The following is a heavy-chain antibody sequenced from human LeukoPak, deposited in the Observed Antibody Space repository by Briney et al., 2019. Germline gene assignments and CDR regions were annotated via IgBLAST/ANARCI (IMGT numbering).Heavy chain of an antibody. J-gene: IGHJ4*02. V-gene: IGHV4-59*01. CDR1: GGSISSYY. Sequence: SETLSLTCTVSGGSISSYYWSWIRQPPGKGLEWIGYIYYSGSTNYNPSLKSLVTISVDTSKNQFSLKLSSVTAADTAVYYCARDARSGWAVGGYFDYWGQGTLVTVSS. D-gene: IGHD6-19*01. CDR3: ARDARSGWAVGGYFDY. CDR2: IYYSGST.